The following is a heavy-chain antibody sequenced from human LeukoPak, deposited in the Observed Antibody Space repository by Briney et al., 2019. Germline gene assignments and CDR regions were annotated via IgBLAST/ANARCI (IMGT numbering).Heavy chain of an antibody. Sequence: GGSLRLSCVVSGFSFASDAMSWVRQSPGRGLEWVSSISPGGGTAYHADSVKGRFTISRDNSKNTLYVQINSLRAEDTAIYYCAKSRSGSANWALRIFDNWGQGTLVTVSS. CDR2: ISPGGGTA. CDR3: AKSRSGSANWALRIFDN. D-gene: IGHD3-10*01. J-gene: IGHJ4*02. V-gene: IGHV3-23*01. CDR1: GFSFASDA.